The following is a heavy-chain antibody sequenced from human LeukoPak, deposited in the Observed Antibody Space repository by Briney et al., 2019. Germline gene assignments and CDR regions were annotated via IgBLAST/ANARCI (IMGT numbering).Heavy chain of an antibody. CDR2: IYSGGST. V-gene: IGHV3-66*01. CDR3: ARAPGILLWFGELSL. J-gene: IGHJ4*02. D-gene: IGHD3-10*01. CDR1: GFTVSSNY. Sequence: GGSLRLSCAASGFTVSSNYMSWVRQGPGKGQEWVSVIYSGGSTYYADSVKGRFTISRDNSKNTLYLQMNSLRAEDTAVYYCARAPGILLWFGELSLWGQGTLVTVSS.